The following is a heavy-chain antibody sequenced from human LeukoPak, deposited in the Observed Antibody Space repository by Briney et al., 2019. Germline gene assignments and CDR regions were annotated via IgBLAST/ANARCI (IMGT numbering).Heavy chain of an antibody. J-gene: IGHJ5*02. Sequence: KPSETLSLTCTVSGGSIRNSGYCWSWIRQYPGGGLEWIGYILYSGNSVYNPSLKRRVSMSVDTSNNQFSLNLNSLTAADTAVYYCARVEATGMVPDPWGQGARVTISS. CDR2: ILYSGNS. V-gene: IGHV4-31*03. CDR1: GGSIRNSGYC. CDR3: ARVEATGMVPDP. D-gene: IGHD5-18*01.